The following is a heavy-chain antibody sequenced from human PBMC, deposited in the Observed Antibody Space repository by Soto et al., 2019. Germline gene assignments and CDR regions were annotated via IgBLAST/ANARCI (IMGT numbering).Heavy chain of an antibody. Sequence: ASLKISCKGSGYSFTSYWFCWVRQMPGKGLEWMGIIYPGDSDTRYSPSFQGQVTISADKSISTAYLQWSSLKASDTAMYYCARHAPTNDFWSGYYSYGMDVWGQGTTVTVSS. D-gene: IGHD3-3*01. CDR2: IYPGDSDT. J-gene: IGHJ6*02. V-gene: IGHV5-51*01. CDR1: GYSFTSYW. CDR3: ARHAPTNDFWSGYYSYGMDV.